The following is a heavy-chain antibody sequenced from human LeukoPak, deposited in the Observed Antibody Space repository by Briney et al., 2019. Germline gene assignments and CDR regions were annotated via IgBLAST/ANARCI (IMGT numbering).Heavy chain of an antibody. J-gene: IGHJ4*02. Sequence: GGSLRLSCAASGFTFSSYWMHWVRQVPGKGLVWVSRINSDGSSTSYADSVKGRFTISRDNSKNTLYLQMNSLRAEDTAVYYCAKDQDYYDSSGYYYWGQGTLVTVFS. D-gene: IGHD3-22*01. CDR1: GFTFSSYW. V-gene: IGHV3-74*01. CDR3: AKDQDYYDSSGYYY. CDR2: INSDGSST.